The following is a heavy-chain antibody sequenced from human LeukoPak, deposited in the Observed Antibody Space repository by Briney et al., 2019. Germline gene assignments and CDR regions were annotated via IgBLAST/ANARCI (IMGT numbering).Heavy chain of an antibody. D-gene: IGHD4-17*01. Sequence: SETLSLTCTVSGGSTRSYYWSWIRQPPGKGLEWIGYISYSGSTNYNASLRSRVTISVDTSKNQFSLNLNSVTAADTAVYYCARREGMTTYDYWGQGTLVTVSS. CDR1: GGSTRSYY. V-gene: IGHV4-59*08. CDR3: ARREGMTTYDY. J-gene: IGHJ4*02. CDR2: ISYSGST.